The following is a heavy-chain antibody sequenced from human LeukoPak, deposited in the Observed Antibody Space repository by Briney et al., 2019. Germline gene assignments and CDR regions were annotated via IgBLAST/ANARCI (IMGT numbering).Heavy chain of an antibody. V-gene: IGHV3-30-3*01. J-gene: IGHJ4*02. CDR3: ARDQYYYDSSGYYEFDY. CDR2: ISYDGSNK. Sequence: PGGSLRLSCAASGFTFSSYAMHWVRQAPGKGLEWVAVISYDGSNKYYADSVKGRFTISRDNSKNTLYLQMNSLRAEDTAVYYCARDQYYYDSSGYYEFDYWGQGTLVTVSS. D-gene: IGHD3-22*01. CDR1: GFTFSSYA.